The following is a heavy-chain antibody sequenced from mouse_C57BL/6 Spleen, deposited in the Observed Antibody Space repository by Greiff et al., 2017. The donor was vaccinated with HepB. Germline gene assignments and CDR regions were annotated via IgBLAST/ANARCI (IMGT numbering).Heavy chain of an antibody. Sequence: EVQLQQSGAELVKPGASVKLSCTASGFNIKDYDMHWVKQRTEKGLEWIGRIDAEDGETKYAPKIQGKATITADTSSNTAYLQLSSLTSEDTAVYYCARNYYGSTLDYWGQGTTLTVSS. J-gene: IGHJ2*01. CDR1: GFNIKDYD. D-gene: IGHD1-1*01. CDR3: ARNYYGSTLDY. V-gene: IGHV14-2*01. CDR2: IDAEDGET.